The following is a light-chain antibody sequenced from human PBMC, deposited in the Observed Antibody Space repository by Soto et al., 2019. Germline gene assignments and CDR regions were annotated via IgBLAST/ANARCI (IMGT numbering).Light chain of an antibody. CDR2: RNN. V-gene: IGLV1-47*01. Sequence: QSVLTQPPSASGTPGQRVTISCSGSSSNIGSNYVYWYQQLPGTAPKLRIYRNNQRPSGVPDRFSGSKSGTSASLAISGLRSVDEADYYCAAWDDSLSGVVFGGGTKLTVL. CDR3: AAWDDSLSGVV. CDR1: SSNIGSNY. J-gene: IGLJ2*01.